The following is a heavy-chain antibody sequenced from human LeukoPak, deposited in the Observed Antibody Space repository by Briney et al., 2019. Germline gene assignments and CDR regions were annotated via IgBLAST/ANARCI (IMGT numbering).Heavy chain of an antibody. J-gene: IGHJ2*01. V-gene: IGHV3-30*02. Sequence: GGSLRLSCAASGFTFSSYGMHWVRQAPGKGLEWVAFIRYDGSNKYYADSVKGRFTISRDNSKNTLYLQMNSLRAEDTAVYYCAKNKEEEPEIWWYFDLWGRGTLVTVSS. D-gene: IGHD1-14*01. CDR2: IRYDGSNK. CDR1: GFTFSSYG. CDR3: AKNKEEEPEIWWYFDL.